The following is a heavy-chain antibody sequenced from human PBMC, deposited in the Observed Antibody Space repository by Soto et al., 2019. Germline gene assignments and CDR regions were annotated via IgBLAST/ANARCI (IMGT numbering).Heavy chain of an antibody. J-gene: IGHJ6*02. Sequence: LPETLSLTCAVYGGSFSGYYWSWIRQPPGKGLEWIGEINHSGSTNYNPSLKSRVTISVDTSKNQFSLKLSSVTAADTAVYYCARLDFWSGYYNYYYGMDVWGQGTTVTVSS. CDR1: GGSFSGYY. CDR2: INHSGST. CDR3: ARLDFWSGYYNYYYGMDV. V-gene: IGHV4-34*01. D-gene: IGHD3-3*01.